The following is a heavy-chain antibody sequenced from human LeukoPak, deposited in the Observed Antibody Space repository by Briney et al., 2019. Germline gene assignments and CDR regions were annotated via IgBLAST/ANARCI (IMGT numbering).Heavy chain of an antibody. Sequence: SETLSLTCTVSGDSVSSHYWGWIRQPPGKGLEWIAYVYYTGTSNYIPSLKSRVTISIDTSKNQFSLKLISVTAADTAVYYCARYSNHVDYFDSWGQGTLVTVSS. CDR3: ARYSNHVDYFDS. V-gene: IGHV4-59*02. D-gene: IGHD4-11*01. CDR2: VYYTGTS. CDR1: GDSVSSHY. J-gene: IGHJ4*02.